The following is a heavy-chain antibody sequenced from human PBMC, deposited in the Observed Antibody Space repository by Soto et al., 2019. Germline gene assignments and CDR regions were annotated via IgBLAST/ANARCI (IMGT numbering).Heavy chain of an antibody. Sequence: QVQLVQSGAEVKKPGSSVKVSCKASGGTFNSYVINWVRQAPGQGLEWMGGIIPFFGTAEYAQKFQGRVTITADKAASTAYMELSSLKPGDTAVYYCAGTHFDTSGYYPSALEYWGQGTQVSVSS. V-gene: IGHV1-69*06. CDR2: IIPFFGTA. CDR1: GGTFNSYV. J-gene: IGHJ4*02. CDR3: AGTHFDTSGYYPSALEY. D-gene: IGHD3-22*01.